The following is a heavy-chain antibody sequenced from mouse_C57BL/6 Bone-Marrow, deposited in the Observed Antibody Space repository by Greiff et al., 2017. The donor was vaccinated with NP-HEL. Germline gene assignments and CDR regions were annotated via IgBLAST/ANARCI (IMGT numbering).Heavy chain of an antibody. CDR1: GFNFKDDY. J-gene: IGHJ2*01. CDR2: IDPENGDT. D-gene: IGHD1-1*01. Sequence: VQLQQSGAELVRPGASVKLSCTASGFNFKDDYMHWVKQRPEQGLEWIGWIDPENGDTEYASKFQGKATITADTHSNTSYLLLSSLTSEDTAVYYCTTRFTTVVATDYWGQGTTLTVSS. CDR3: TTRFTTVVATDY. V-gene: IGHV14-4*01.